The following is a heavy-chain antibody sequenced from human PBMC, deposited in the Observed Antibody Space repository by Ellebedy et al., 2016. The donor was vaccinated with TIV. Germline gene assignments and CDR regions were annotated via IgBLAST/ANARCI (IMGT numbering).Heavy chain of an antibody. CDR1: GFTFSSYS. D-gene: IGHD6-13*01. J-gene: IGHJ5*02. CDR3: ASLYSSSWGRS. V-gene: IGHV3-21*01. CDR2: ISSSSSYI. Sequence: GGSLRLXXAASGFTFSSYSMNWVRQAPGKGLEWVSSISSSSSYIYYADSVKGRFTISRDNAKNSLYLQMNSLRAEDTAVYYCASLYSSSWGRSWGQGTLVTVSS.